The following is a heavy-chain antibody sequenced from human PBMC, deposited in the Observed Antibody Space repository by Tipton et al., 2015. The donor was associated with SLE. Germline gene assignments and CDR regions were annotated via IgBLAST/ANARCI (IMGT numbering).Heavy chain of an antibody. D-gene: IGHD1-1*01. Sequence: GLVKPSQTLSLTCAISGDSVSSESATWNWIRQSPSRGFEWLGRTYYRSQWHSDYAASVRSRITVNPDTSKNQFSLHLNSVTPEDAAVYYCARYIRNWYLDSCGHGTLVTVSS. CDR3: ARYIRNWYLDS. CDR2: TYYRSQWHS. J-gene: IGHJ4*01. V-gene: IGHV6-1*01. CDR1: GDSVSSESAT.